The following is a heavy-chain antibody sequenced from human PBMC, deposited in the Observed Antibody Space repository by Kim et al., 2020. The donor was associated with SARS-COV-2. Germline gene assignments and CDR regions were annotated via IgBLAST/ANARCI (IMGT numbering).Heavy chain of an antibody. CDR2: IIPIFGTA. Sequence: SVKVSCKASGGTFSSYAISWVRQAPGQGLEWMGGIIPIFGTANYAQKFQGRVTITADESTSTAYMELSSLRSEDTAVYYCASGARTPATVVIPPFDYWGQGTLVTVSS. D-gene: IGHD4-17*01. CDR3: ASGARTPATVVIPPFDY. CDR1: GGTFSSYA. V-gene: IGHV1-69*13. J-gene: IGHJ4*02.